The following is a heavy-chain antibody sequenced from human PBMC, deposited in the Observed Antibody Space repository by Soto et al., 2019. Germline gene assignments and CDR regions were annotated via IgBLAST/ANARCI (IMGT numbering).Heavy chain of an antibody. CDR1: GFTFSSSG. V-gene: IGHV3-30*03. CDR3: ATALSAVAGYFDD. J-gene: IGHJ4*02. D-gene: IGHD6-19*01. CDR2: TSFDGSSG. Sequence: VQLVESGGGVVQPGRSLRLSCAASGFTFSSSGMHWVRQAPGKGLAGVAVTSFDGSSGYYADSVRGRVTIARDNSNNSRYKQMNSLRAQDTAVYDWATALSAVAGYFDDGGQGTL.